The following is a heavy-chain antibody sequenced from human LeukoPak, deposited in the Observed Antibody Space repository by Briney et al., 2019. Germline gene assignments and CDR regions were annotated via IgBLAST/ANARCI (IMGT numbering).Heavy chain of an antibody. CDR2: ISSSSYI. J-gene: IGHJ6*03. CDR3: ARDVGNYGYYYYMDV. D-gene: IGHD4-11*01. V-gene: IGHV3-21*01. Sequence: GGSLRLSCAASGFTFSSYSMNWVRQAPGKGLECVSSISSSSYIYYADSVKGRFTISRDNAKNSLYLQMNSLRAEDTAVYYCARDVGNYGYYYYMDVWGKGTTVTVSS. CDR1: GFTFSSYS.